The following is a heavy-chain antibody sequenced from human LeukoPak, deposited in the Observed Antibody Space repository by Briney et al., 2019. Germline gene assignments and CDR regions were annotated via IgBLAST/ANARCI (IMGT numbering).Heavy chain of an antibody. CDR3: ARDGGGVATTDYPLY. CDR1: GFTFSSYS. Sequence: GGSLRLSCAASGFTFSSYSMNWVRQAPGKGLEWVSSISSSSSYIYYADSVKGRLTISRDNAKNSLYLQMNSLRAEDTAVYYCARDGGGVATTDYPLYWGQGTLVTVSS. V-gene: IGHV3-21*01. D-gene: IGHD5-12*01. J-gene: IGHJ4*02. CDR2: ISSSSSYI.